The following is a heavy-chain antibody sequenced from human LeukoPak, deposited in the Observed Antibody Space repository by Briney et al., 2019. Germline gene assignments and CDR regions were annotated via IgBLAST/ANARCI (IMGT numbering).Heavy chain of an antibody. CDR1: GFTFSSYA. J-gene: IGHJ4*02. CDR2: IRGSGGST. D-gene: IGHD2-2*01. Sequence: GGSLRLSCAASGFTFSSYAMSWIRQAPGKGLEWVSAIRGSGGSTYYADSVKGRFTISRDNSKNTLYLQMNSLRAEDTAVYYCAKFVSPLLWGVLYYFDYWGQGTLVTVSS. V-gene: IGHV3-23*01. CDR3: AKFVSPLLWGVLYYFDY.